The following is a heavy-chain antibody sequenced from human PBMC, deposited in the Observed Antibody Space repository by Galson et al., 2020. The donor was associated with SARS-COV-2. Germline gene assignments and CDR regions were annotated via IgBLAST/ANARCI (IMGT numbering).Heavy chain of an antibody. CDR2: ISGSGSTI. CDR3: AREGSVYSYGLPYYFDY. Sequence: GESLKISCVASGFTFSNFEMSWVRQAPGKGLEWVSYISGSGSTIYSADSVKGRFTISRDDAKSSVFLQMSSLTADDTGVYYCAREGSVYSYGLPYYFDYWGQGILVTVSS. J-gene: IGHJ4*02. D-gene: IGHD5-18*01. CDR1: GFTFSNFE. V-gene: IGHV3-48*03.